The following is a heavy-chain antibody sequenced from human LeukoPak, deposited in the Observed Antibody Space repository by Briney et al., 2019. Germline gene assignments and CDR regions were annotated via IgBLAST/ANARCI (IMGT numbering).Heavy chain of an antibody. CDR2: ISAYNGNT. CDR3: ARLLRSDAFDI. D-gene: IGHD4-17*01. CDR1: GYTFTSYG. V-gene: IGHV1-18*01. J-gene: IGHJ3*02. Sequence: ASVKVSCKASGYTFTSYGISRVRQAPGQGLEWRGWISAYNGNTNYAQEPQGRVTMTTDTSTSTAYMELRSMRSDDTAVYYCARLLRSDAFDIWGQGTMVTVSS.